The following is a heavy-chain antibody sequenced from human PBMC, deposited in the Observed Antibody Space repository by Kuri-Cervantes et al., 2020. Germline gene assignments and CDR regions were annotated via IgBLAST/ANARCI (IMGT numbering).Heavy chain of an antibody. Sequence: SVKVSCKASGYSFTSYAMHWVRQAPGERLEWMGGIIPIFGTANYAQKFQGRVTITTDESTSTAYMELSSLRSEDTAVYYCASGPDYGSGSTWGQGTLVTVSS. CDR2: IIPIFGTA. V-gene: IGHV1-69*05. J-gene: IGHJ5*02. CDR1: GYSFTSYA. CDR3: ASGPDYGSGST. D-gene: IGHD3-10*01.